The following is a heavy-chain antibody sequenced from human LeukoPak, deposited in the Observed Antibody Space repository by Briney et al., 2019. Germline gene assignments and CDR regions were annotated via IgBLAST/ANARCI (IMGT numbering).Heavy chain of an antibody. CDR2: INSDGSST. CDR3: ARVASNYDFDY. CDR1: GFTFSSYW. Sequence: GGSLRLSCAASGFTFSSYWMHWVRQAPGKGLVWVSRINSDGSSTTYADSVKGRFTISRDNAQNSLYLQMNSLRAEDTALYYCARVASNYDFDYWGQGTLVSVSS. J-gene: IGHJ4*02. D-gene: IGHD4-11*01. V-gene: IGHV3-74*01.